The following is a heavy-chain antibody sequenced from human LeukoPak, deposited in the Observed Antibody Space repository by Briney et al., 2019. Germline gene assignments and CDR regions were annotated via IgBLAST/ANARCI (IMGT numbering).Heavy chain of an antibody. CDR2: IYYTENT. J-gene: IGHJ4*02. Sequence: GWIRQPPGKGLEWIGSIYYTENTYYSPSLKSRVTMSVDTSKNQFSLKLSSVTAADTAVYYCASGYSSSSFDYWGPGTLVTVSS. V-gene: IGHV4-39*01. D-gene: IGHD6-6*01. CDR3: ASGYSSSSFDY.